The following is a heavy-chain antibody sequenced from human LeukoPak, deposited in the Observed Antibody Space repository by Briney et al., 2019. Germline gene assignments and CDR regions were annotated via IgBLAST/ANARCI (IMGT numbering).Heavy chain of an antibody. J-gene: IGHJ4*02. D-gene: IGHD3-22*01. V-gene: IGHV3-30*18. Sequence: GGSLTLSCAASGFTFSRYGIHWVRQAPGKGRGWVAVISYDGSNKYYTDSVMGRFTISRDNSKNTLYLQMNSLRAEDTAVYYCAKDSTPLDSSQVGYYFDYWGQGTLVTVSS. CDR3: AKDSTPLDSSQVGYYFDY. CDR1: GFTFSRYG. CDR2: ISYDGSNK.